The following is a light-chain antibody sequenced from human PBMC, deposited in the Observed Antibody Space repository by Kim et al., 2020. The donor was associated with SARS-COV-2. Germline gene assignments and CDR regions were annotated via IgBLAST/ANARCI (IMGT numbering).Light chain of an antibody. Sequence: SVSPREEATLFCRARQTVSSKLAWYQQTPGQAPRLLISDAATRATGIPARFSATGSGTDFTLTINSLQSEDSAVYFCQQYDSWVTFGGGTKVDIK. CDR3: QQYDSWVT. CDR2: DAA. J-gene: IGKJ4*01. V-gene: IGKV3D-15*01. CDR1: QTVSSK.